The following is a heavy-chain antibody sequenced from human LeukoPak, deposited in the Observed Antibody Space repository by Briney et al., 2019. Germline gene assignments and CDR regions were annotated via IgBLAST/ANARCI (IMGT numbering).Heavy chain of an antibody. V-gene: IGHV4-30-2*01. CDR1: GGSISSGGYY. J-gene: IGHJ5*02. D-gene: IGHD2-2*01. CDR2: IYHTGST. Sequence: SQTLSLTCTVSGGSISSGGYYWSWIRQHPGKGLEWIGYIYHTGSTYYKPSLKSRVTISVDTSKNQFSLRLSSVTAADTAVYYCARLQYCSGTSCYWFDPWGQGTLVTVSS. CDR3: ARLQYCSGTSCYWFDP.